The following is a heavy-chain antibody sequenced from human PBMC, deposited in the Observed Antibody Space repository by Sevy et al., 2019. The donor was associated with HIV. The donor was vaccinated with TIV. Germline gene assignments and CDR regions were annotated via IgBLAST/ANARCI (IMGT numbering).Heavy chain of an antibody. Sequence: GGSLRLSCAASGFPFNDHAMHWIRQVPGKGLEWVSCISWNSRNIGYADSVKGRFTISRDNARNFVYLEMNSLRPEDMAFYYCAKDINRGCDGVNCYSYYYYFYGLDVWGQRTPVTVSS. J-gene: IGHJ6*02. CDR3: AKDINRGCDGVNCYSYYYYFYGLDV. D-gene: IGHD2-21*01. CDR1: GFPFNDHA. CDR2: ISWNSRNI. V-gene: IGHV3-9*03.